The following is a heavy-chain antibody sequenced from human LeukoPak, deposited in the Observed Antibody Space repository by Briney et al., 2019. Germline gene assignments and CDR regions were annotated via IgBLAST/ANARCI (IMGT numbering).Heavy chain of an antibody. CDR3: ARLAYCSGGSCHHDY. J-gene: IGHJ4*02. Sequence: SGTLSLTCTVSGGSISSNTYFWAWIRQPPGKGLEWIGTIYYSGSTYYNPSLNSRVTISVDTSKNQFSLKVTSVTAADTAVYYCARLAYCSGGSCHHDYWGQGTLVTVSS. V-gene: IGHV4-39*01. CDR1: GGSISSNTYF. D-gene: IGHD2-15*01. CDR2: IYYSGST.